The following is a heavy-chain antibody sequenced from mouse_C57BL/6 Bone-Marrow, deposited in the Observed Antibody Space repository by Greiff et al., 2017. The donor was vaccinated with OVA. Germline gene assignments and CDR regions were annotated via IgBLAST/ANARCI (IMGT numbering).Heavy chain of an antibody. V-gene: IGHV1-82*01. CDR1: GYAFSSSW. J-gene: IGHJ4*01. CDR3: ASYGTFYYAMDY. Sequence: VQLVESGPELVKPGASVKISCKASGYAFSSSWMNWVKQRPGKGLEWIGRIYPGDGDTNYNGKFKGKATLTADKSSSTAYMQLSSLTSEDSAVYFCASYGTFYYAMDYWGQGTSVTVSS. D-gene: IGHD4-1*01. CDR2: IYPGDGDT.